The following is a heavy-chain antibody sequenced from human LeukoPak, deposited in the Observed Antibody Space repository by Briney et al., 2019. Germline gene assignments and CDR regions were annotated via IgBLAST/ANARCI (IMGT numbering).Heavy chain of an antibody. J-gene: IGHJ4*02. Sequence: GGSLRLSCAASGCTFSAYWMHWVRQVPGKGLVWVSRISTDGNNTNYADSVKGRFTISRDNAKNTLYLQMNSLRAEDTAVYYCVREYTSSSGRSFDYWGQGTLVTVSS. CDR1: GCTFSAYW. V-gene: IGHV3-74*01. CDR2: ISTDGNNT. CDR3: VREYTSSSGRSFDY. D-gene: IGHD6-6*01.